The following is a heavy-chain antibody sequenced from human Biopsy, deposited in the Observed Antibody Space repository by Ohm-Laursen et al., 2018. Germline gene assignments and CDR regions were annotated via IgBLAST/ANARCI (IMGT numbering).Heavy chain of an antibody. J-gene: IGHJ5*02. CDR1: GGSVSSNTNY. CDR2: IFYSGII. V-gene: IGHV4-39*01. D-gene: IGHD1-1*01. Sequence: TLSLTCTVSGGSVSSNTNYWAWIRQPPGKGLEWIGSIFYSGIIYYNPSLKSRVSISVDTSKNQFSLNLNSVTAADTAVYYCARHTTGFWFDPWGQGTLVIVSP. CDR3: ARHTTGFWFDP.